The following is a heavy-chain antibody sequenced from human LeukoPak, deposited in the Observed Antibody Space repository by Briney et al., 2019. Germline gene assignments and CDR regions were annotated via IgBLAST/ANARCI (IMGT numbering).Heavy chain of an antibody. CDR3: ASRSSSSIDY. CDR1: GGSISSGDYY. D-gene: IGHD2-2*01. Sequence: SQTLSLTCTVSGGSISSGDYYWSWIRQPPGKGLEWIGYIYYSGSTYSNPSRQSRVTISVAMSKNQFSLKLSAVTAADTAVYYCASRSSSSIDYWGQGTLVTVSS. V-gene: IGHV4-30-4*08. CDR2: IYYSGST. J-gene: IGHJ4*02.